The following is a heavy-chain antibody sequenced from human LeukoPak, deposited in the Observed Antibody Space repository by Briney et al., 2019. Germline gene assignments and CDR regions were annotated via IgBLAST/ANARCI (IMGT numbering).Heavy chain of an antibody. CDR3: ARRLSSSWDFDY. CDR1: GFTFSSYA. J-gene: IGHJ4*02. Sequence: PGGSLRLSCAASGFTFSSYAMSWVRQAPGKGLEWVSAISGSGGSTYYADSVKGRFTISRDNSKNTLYLQMNSLRAEDTAVYYCARRLSSSWDFDYWVQGTLVTVSS. V-gene: IGHV3-23*01. CDR2: ISGSGGST. D-gene: IGHD6-13*01.